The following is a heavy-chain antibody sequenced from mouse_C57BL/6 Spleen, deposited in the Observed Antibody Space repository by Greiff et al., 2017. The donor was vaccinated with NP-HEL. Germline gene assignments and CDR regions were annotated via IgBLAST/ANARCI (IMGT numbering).Heavy chain of an antibody. CDR1: GYTFTDYE. Sequence: VQLQQSGVELVRPGASVTLSCKASGYTFTDYEMHWVKQTPVHGLEWIGAIDPETGGTAYNQKFKGKAILTADKSSSTAYMELRSLTSEDSAVYYCTRKAIASYFDYWGQGTTLTVSS. CDR3: TRKAIASYFDY. D-gene: IGHD6-1*01. V-gene: IGHV1-15*01. CDR2: IDPETGGT. J-gene: IGHJ2*01.